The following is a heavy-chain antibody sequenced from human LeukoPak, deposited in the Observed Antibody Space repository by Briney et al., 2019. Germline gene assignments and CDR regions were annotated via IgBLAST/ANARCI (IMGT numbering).Heavy chain of an antibody. CDR1: GGSFSGYY. Sequence: SETLSLTCAVYGGSFSGYYWSWIRQPPGKGLEWIGEINHSGSTNYNPSLKSRVTISVDTSKNQFSLKLSSVTAADTAVYYCARSPAEYYGSGSYHDYWGQGTLVTVSS. D-gene: IGHD3-10*01. CDR2: INHSGST. J-gene: IGHJ4*02. V-gene: IGHV4-34*01. CDR3: ARSPAEYYGSGSYHDY.